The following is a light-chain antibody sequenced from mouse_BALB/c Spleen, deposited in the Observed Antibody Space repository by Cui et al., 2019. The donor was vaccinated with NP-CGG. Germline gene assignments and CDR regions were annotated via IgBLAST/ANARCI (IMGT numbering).Light chain of an antibody. V-gene: IGLV1*01. CDR2: GTK. CDR1: IGAVTTSNY. J-gene: IGLJ1*01. Sequence: QAVVTQDSALTTLPGETVTFTCRSSIGAVTTSNYANWVQEKPDHLFSGLIGGTKNRAPGVHAIFSGSLIGDKAALTITGAQTEDEAIYFCALWYSNHWVFGGGTKLTVL. CDR3: ALWYSNHWV.